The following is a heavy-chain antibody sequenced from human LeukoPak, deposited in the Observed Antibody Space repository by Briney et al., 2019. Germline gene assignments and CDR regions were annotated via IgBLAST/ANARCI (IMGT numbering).Heavy chain of an antibody. CDR3: ARHGNPYCGGDCYRGEFDY. CDR2: IYYSGST. Sequence: SETLSLTYTVSGGSISSYYWSWIRQPPGKGLEWIGYIYYSGSTNYNPSLKSRVTISVDTSKNQFSLKLSSVTAADTAVYYCARHGNPYCGGDCYRGEFDYWGQGTLVTVSS. CDR1: GGSISSYY. J-gene: IGHJ4*02. V-gene: IGHV4-59*08. D-gene: IGHD2-21*02.